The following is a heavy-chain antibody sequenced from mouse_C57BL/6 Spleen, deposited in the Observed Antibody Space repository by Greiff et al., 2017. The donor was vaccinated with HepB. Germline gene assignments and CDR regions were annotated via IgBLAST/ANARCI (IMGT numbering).Heavy chain of an antibody. D-gene: IGHD2-14*01. CDR1: GFTFSSYA. V-gene: IGHV5-4*01. CDR2: ISDGGSYT. CDR3: ARETGYWDY. Sequence: EVHLVESGGGLVKPGGSLKLSCAASGFTFSSYAMSWVRQTPEKRLEWVATISDGGSYTYYPDNVKGRFTISRDNAKNNLYLQMSHLKSEDTAMYYCARETGYWDYWGQGTTLTVSS. J-gene: IGHJ2*01.